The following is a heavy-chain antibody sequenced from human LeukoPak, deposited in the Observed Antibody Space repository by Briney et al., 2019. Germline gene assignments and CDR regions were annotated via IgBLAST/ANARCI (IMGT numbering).Heavy chain of an antibody. D-gene: IGHD1-26*01. CDR3: ARAGRWEGRPHAFDI. CDR2: IYYSGST. V-gene: IGHV4-59*01. J-gene: IGHJ3*02. CDR1: GGSISNYY. Sequence: SETLSLTCTVSGGSISNYYWNWIRQPPGKGLQWSGYIYYSGSTNYNPSLKSRVTISVDTSKNQFSLKLTSVTAADTAVYYCARAGRWEGRPHAFDIWGQGTMVTVSS.